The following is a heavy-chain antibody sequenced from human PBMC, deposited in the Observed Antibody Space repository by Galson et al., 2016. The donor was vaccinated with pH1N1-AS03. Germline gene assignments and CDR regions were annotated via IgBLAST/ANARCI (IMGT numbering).Heavy chain of an antibody. V-gene: IGHV2-5*01. CDR2: IYWNDDI. CDR1: GFSLSTSGVG. J-gene: IGHJ5*02. Sequence: PALVKPTQTLTPTCTFSGFSLSTSGVGVGWIRQAPGKALEWLAIIYWNDDIRYSPSLRNRLTITKDTSKSQVVLTMTNMDPVDTATYFCARAYYGDFADWFDPWGQGTLVTVSS. CDR3: ARAYYGDFADWFDP. D-gene: IGHD4-17*01.